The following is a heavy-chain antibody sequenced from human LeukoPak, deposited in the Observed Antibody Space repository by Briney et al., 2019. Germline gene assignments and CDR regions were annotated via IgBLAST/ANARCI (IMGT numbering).Heavy chain of an antibody. CDR3: AKDDYGMDV. Sequence: PGRSLRLSCAASGFTLSDYDIHWVRQAPGKGLEWVAVISYGGNNEYYADSVKGRFTISRDNSKSTVYLQMNSLRPEDTAVYYCAKDDYGMDVSGQGTMVTVSS. CDR2: ISYGGNNE. CDR1: GFTLSDYD. V-gene: IGHV3-30*18. J-gene: IGHJ6*02.